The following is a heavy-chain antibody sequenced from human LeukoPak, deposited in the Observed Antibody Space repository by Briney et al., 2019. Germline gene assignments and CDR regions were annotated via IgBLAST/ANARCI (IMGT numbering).Heavy chain of an antibody. CDR1: GYTFTSYG. CDR2: ISAYNGNT. CDR3: ARDGERYFDWLLYTPRYMDV. D-gene: IGHD3-9*01. V-gene: IGHV1-18*01. Sequence: VASVTVSCKASGYTFTSYGISWVRQAPGQGLEWMGWISAYNGNTNYAQKLQGRVTMTTDTSTSTAYMELRSLRSDDTAVYYCARDGERYFDWLLYTPRYMDVWGKGTTVTVSS. J-gene: IGHJ6*03.